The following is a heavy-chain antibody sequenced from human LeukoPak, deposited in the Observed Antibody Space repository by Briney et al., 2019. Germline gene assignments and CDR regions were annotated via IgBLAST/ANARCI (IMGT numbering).Heavy chain of an antibody. D-gene: IGHD6-6*01. CDR1: GGTFSSYA. Sequence: GASVKVSCKASGGTFSSYAISLVRQAPGQGLEWMGGIIPIFGTANYAQKFQGRVTITTDESTSTAYMELSSLRSEDTAVYYCARDRLAARDNWFDPWGQGTLVTVSS. J-gene: IGHJ5*02. CDR2: IIPIFGTA. V-gene: IGHV1-69*05. CDR3: ARDRLAARDNWFDP.